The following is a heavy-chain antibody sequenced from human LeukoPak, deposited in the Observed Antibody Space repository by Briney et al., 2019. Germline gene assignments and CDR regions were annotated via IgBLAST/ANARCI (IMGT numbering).Heavy chain of an antibody. CDR1: GGSISSYY. CDR2: IYTSGST. D-gene: IGHD3-10*01. J-gene: IGHJ5*02. Sequence: PSETLSLTCTVSGGSISSYYWSWIRQPPGKGLEWIGYIYTSGSTNYNPSLKSRVTISVDTSKNQFSLKLSSVTAADTAVYYCARTMVRGVITSWIDPWGQGTLVTVSS. V-gene: IGHV4-4*09. CDR3: ARTMVRGVITSWIDP.